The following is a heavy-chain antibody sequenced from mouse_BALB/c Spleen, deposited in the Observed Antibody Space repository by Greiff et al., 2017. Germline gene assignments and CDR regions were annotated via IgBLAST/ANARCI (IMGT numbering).Heavy chain of an antibody. V-gene: IGHV5-4*02. CDR3: ARGGARAPYAMDY. Sequence: EVKLMESGGGLVKPGGSLKLSCAASGFTFSDYYMYWVRQTPEKRLDWVATISDGGSYTYYPDSVKGRFTISRDNAKNNLYLQMSSLKSEDTAMYYCARGGARAPYAMDYWGQGTSVTVSS. CDR2: ISDGGSYT. D-gene: IGHD3-1*01. CDR1: GFTFSDYY. J-gene: IGHJ4*01.